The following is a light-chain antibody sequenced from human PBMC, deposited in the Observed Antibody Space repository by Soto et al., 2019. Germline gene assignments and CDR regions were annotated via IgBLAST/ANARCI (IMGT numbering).Light chain of an antibody. Sequence: DIQLTQSPSFLSASVGDRVTITCRASQGIRSYLAWYQQKPGRAPKLLIYTASNLEGGVPSRFSGSGSGTEFTLTISSLQPDDFATYYCQQYMTYSTFGQGTRLEIK. J-gene: IGKJ5*01. CDR1: QGIRSY. V-gene: IGKV1-5*03. CDR2: TAS. CDR3: QQYMTYST.